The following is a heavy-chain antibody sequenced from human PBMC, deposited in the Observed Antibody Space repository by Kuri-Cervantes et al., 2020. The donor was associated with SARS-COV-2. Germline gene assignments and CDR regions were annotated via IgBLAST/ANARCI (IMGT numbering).Heavy chain of an antibody. CDR2: ISAYSGNT. Sequence: ASVKVSCKASGYTFTIYGISWVRQAPGQGLEWMGWISAYSGNTNYAQNLQGRVTVTTDTSTSTAYMELRSLRSDDTAVYYCARVYGDYYDSSGYSVGNAFDILGQGTMVTVSS. J-gene: IGHJ3*02. CDR3: ARVYGDYYDSSGYSVGNAFDI. V-gene: IGHV1-18*04. CDR1: GYTFTIYG. D-gene: IGHD3-22*01.